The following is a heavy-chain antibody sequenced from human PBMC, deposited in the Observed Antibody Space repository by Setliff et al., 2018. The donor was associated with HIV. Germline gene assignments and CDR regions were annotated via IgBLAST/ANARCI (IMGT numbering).Heavy chain of an antibody. D-gene: IGHD3-3*01. Sequence: PSETLSLTCAVSGYSISTAYYWGWIRQPPGKGLEWIGSVYHSGTTYYNPSLKSRVTISVDMSSNQFSLKVTSVTAADTAVYYCMRGRSITIFGVAYFDFWGRGTQVTVSS. CDR3: MRGRSITIFGVAYFDF. CDR2: VYHSGTT. V-gene: IGHV4-38-2*01. CDR1: GYSISTAYY. J-gene: IGHJ4*02.